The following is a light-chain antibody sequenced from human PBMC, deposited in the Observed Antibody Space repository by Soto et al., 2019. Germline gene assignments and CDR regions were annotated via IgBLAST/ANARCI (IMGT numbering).Light chain of an antibody. CDR1: SSDLGTYHF. V-gene: IGLV2-14*01. CDR3: SSYTTSSTRV. CDR2: EVS. J-gene: IGLJ1*01. Sequence: QSALTQPASVSGSPGQSITISCTGTSSDLGTYHFVSWYQQHPDKAPKLMIYEVSNRPSGVSNRFSGSKSGNTASLTISGLQAEDEADYYCSSYTTSSTRVFGTGTKLTV.